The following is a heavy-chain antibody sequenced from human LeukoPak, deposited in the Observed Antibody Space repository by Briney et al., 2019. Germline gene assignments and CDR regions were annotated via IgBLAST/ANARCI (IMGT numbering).Heavy chain of an antibody. CDR3: AKDREAYCGGDCYALDY. V-gene: IGHV3-23*01. J-gene: IGHJ4*02. D-gene: IGHD2-21*02. Sequence: GGSLRPSCAASGFTFSSYGMSWVRQAPGKGLEWVSAISGSGGSTYYADSVKGRFTISRDNSKNTLYLQMNSLRAEDTAVYYCAKDREAYCGGDCYALDYWGQGTLVTVSS. CDR1: GFTFSSYG. CDR2: ISGSGGST.